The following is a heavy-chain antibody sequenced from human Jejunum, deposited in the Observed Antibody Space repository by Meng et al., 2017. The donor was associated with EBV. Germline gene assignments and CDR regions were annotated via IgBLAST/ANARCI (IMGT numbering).Heavy chain of an antibody. V-gene: IGHV1-18*01. Sequence: VTRARLGARVRKPGAPVQGSGQTSGYTFTNLAFHGLRQGPGQGFEWMGWVSAYNGNTEYPQKFQGRVAMTTDTSTTTVYMELRSLRPDDTATYYCVRTSVYSSGFSDFWGQGTLVTVSS. J-gene: IGHJ4*02. CDR2: VSAYNGNT. CDR3: VRTSVYSSGFSDF. CDR1: GYTFTNLA. D-gene: IGHD6-19*01.